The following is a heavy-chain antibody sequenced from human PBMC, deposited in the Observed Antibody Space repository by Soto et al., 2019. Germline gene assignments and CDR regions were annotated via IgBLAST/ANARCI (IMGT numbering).Heavy chain of an antibody. V-gene: IGHV1-18*01. CDR3: ASGADGDY. J-gene: IGHJ4*02. CDR2: ISADNGNT. CDR1: GYTFTSYG. Sequence: QVQLVQSGAEVKKPGASVKVSCKASGYTFTSYGISWVRQAPGQWLEWMGWISADNGNTNYAQKLEGGVPXTTDTPTSTAYMELRSLKSDDTAVYYGASGADGDYWGQGTLATVSS. D-gene: IGHD3-10*01.